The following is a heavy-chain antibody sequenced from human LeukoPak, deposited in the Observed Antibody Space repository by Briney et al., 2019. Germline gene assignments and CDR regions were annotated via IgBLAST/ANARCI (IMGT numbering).Heavy chain of an antibody. CDR3: ARVKAYGGAGDFDY. CDR1: GYTFTAYY. J-gene: IGHJ4*02. Sequence: GASVKVSCKASGYTFTAYYIHWVRQAPGQGLERMGWINPNSGGTNSAQKFQGRVTMTRDTSISTAYMELSRLTSDDTAVYFCARVKAYGGAGDFDYWGPGTVVTVSS. CDR2: INPNSGGT. D-gene: IGHD3-10*01. V-gene: IGHV1-2*02.